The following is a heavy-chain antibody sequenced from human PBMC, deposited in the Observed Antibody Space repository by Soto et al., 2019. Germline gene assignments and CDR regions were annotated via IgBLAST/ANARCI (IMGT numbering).Heavy chain of an antibody. V-gene: IGHV1-18*01. CDR1: GYTFTSYG. Sequence: QVQLVQSGAEVKKPGASVKVSCKASGYTFTSYGISWVRQAPGQGLEWMGWISAYNGNTNYAQKLQGRVTMTTDTSTSTAYMELRSLRSDDTAVYYCARWARGAFFGVVRPYYYGMDVWGQGTTVTVSS. D-gene: IGHD3-3*01. CDR3: ARWARGAFFGVVRPYYYGMDV. CDR2: ISAYNGNT. J-gene: IGHJ6*02.